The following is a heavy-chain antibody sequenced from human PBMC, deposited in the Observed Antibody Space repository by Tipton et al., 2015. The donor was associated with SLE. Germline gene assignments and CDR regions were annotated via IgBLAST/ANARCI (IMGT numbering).Heavy chain of an antibody. Sequence: TLSLTCAVYGGSFSGYYWSWIRQPPGKGLEWIGEINHRGSTNYNPSLKSRVTISVDTSKKHRSLKLSSVTAADTAVYYCAGGPAGSAAYLDYWGQGTLVTVSS. J-gene: IGHJ4*02. V-gene: IGHV4-34*01. CDR2: INHRGST. CDR1: GGSFSGYY. CDR3: AGGPAGSAAYLDY.